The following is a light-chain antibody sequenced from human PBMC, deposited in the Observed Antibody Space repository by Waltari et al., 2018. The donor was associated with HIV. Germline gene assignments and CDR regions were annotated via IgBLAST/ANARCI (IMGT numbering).Light chain of an antibody. CDR1: PSVSIY. CDR2: DAS. V-gene: IGKV3-11*01. J-gene: IGKJ2*01. CDR3: QQRSRWPPAYT. Sequence: EIVWTQSRATLTLSPGERATLACRASPSVSIYLAWYQQKPGQPPRLLIYDASNRATAIPARFSGSGSGTDFTLTISSLEPEDFAVYYCQQRSRWPPAYTFGQGTKLEIK.